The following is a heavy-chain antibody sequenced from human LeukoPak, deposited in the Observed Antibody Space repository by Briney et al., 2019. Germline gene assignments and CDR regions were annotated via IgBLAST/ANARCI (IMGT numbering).Heavy chain of an antibody. D-gene: IGHD3-22*01. Sequence: GGSLRLSCAASGFTFSSYAMSWVRQAPGKGLEWVSAISGSGGSTYYADSVKGRSTISRDTSKNTLYLQMNSLRAEDTAVYYCASTNYYDRPVAPGDEYWGQGTLVTVSS. CDR1: GFTFSSYA. V-gene: IGHV3-23*01. CDR3: ASTNYYDRPVAPGDEY. J-gene: IGHJ4*02. CDR2: ISGSGGST.